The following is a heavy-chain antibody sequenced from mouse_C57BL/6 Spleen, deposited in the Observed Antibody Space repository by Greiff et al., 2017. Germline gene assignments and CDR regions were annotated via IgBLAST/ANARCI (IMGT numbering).Heavy chain of an antibody. CDR3: ARRGSSGFWFAY. V-gene: IGHV1-81*01. J-gene: IGHJ3*01. CDR1: GYTFTSYG. Sequence: VQLQQSGAELARPGASVKLSCKASGYTFTSYGISWVKQRTGQGLEWIGEIYPRSGNTYYNEKFKGKATLTADKSSSTAYMELRSLTSEDSAVYFCARRGSSGFWFAYWGQGTLVTVSA. CDR2: IYPRSGNT. D-gene: IGHD3-2*02.